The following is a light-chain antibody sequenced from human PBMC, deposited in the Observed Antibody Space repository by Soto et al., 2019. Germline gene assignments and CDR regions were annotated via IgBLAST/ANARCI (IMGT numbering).Light chain of an antibody. J-gene: IGLJ2*01. CDR1: SSDVGGYNY. Sequence: QSALTQPRSVSGSPGQSVTISCTGTSSDVGGYNYVSWYQQHPGKAPKLMIYDVSKRPSGVPDRFSGSKSGNTAFLTISGLQAEDEADYYCCSYAGSYIVFGGGTKLTAL. V-gene: IGLV2-11*01. CDR3: CSYAGSYIV. CDR2: DVS.